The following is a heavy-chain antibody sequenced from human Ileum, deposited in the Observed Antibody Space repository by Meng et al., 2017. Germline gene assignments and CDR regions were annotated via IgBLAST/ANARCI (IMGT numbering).Heavy chain of an antibody. V-gene: IGHV4-34*01. CDR3: AREIYDSSGYYVDY. D-gene: IGHD3-22*01. Sequence: HVQLQQCGAGLLKPSEALFLTFAVYGGSFSGYYWSWIRQPPGKGLEWIGEISHRGNINYNPSLKSRVIILLDTSKSQFSLRLTSVTAADTAVYYCAREIYDSSGYYVDYWGQGTLVTVSS. J-gene: IGHJ4*01. CDR2: ISHRGNI. CDR1: GGSFSGYY.